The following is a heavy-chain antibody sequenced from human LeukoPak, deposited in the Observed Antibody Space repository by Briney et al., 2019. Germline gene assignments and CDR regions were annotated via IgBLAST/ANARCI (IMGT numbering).Heavy chain of an antibody. CDR3: FTIFGVATLNWFGP. J-gene: IGHJ5*02. CDR2: ISSSGSTI. Sequence: GGSLRLSCAISGFSISNYDMNWVRQAPGKGLEWVSHISSSGSTIYYAASVKGRFTISRDNAKNSLYLQMNSLRAEDTAVYYCFTIFGVATLNWFGPWGQGTLVTVSS. CDR1: GFSISNYD. V-gene: IGHV3-48*03. D-gene: IGHD3-3*01.